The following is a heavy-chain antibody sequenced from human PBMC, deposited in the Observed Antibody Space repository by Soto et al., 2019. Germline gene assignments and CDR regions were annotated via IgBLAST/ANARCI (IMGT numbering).Heavy chain of an antibody. J-gene: IGHJ6*02. D-gene: IGHD2-2*01. CDR2: ISGDGSTT. CDR1: GFTFSSCW. Sequence: EVQLVESGGGLVQPGGSLRLSCAASGFTFSSCWMHWVRQAPGKGLVWVSRISGDGSTTTYADSVKGRFTISRDNAKNTLYLQMNSLRAEDTAAYYCARGGRQYQYYCAMDVWGQGTTVTVSS. CDR3: ARGGRQYQYYCAMDV. V-gene: IGHV3-74*01.